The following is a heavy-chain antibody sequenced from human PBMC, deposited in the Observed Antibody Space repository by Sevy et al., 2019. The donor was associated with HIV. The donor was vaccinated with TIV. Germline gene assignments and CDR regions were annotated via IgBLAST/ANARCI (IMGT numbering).Heavy chain of an antibody. D-gene: IGHD5-12*01. CDR3: VPSGHDSGGYYFDY. Sequence: ASVKVSCKASGYTFTGYYMHWVRQAPGQGFEWMGWINPNNGGTYYAQKFQGRVTMTRDTSISTAYVEVSRLRSDDTAVYYWVPSGHDSGGYYFDYWGQGTLVTVSS. J-gene: IGHJ4*02. CDR2: INPNNGGT. V-gene: IGHV1-2*02. CDR1: GYTFTGYY.